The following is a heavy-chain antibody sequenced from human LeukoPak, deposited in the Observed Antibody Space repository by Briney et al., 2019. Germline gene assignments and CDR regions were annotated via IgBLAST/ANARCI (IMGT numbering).Heavy chain of an antibody. J-gene: IGHJ6*03. D-gene: IGHD6-6*01. CDR3: ARVLEYYYYMDV. CDR2: ISAYNGNT. Sequence: ASVKVSCKASGYTFTSYGISWVRQAPGQGLEWMGWISAYNGNTNYAQKLQGRVIMTTDTSTSTAYMELRSLRSDDTAVYYCARVLEYYYYMDVWGKGTTVTVSS. V-gene: IGHV1-18*01. CDR1: GYTFTSYG.